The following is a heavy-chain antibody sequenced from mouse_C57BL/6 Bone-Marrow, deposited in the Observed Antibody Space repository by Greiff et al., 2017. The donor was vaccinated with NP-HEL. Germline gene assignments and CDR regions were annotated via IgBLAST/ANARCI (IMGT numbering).Heavy chain of an antibody. J-gene: IGHJ3*01. CDR1: GFTFSNYW. V-gene: IGHV6-3*01. CDR2: IRLKSDNYAT. CDR3: TVGAPPWFAY. Sequence: EVKVEESGGGLVQPGGSMKLSCVASGFTFSNYWMNWVRQSPEKGLEWVAQIRLKSDNYATHYAESVKGRFTISRDDSKSSVYLQMNNLRAEETGIYYCTVGAPPWFAYWGQGTLVTVSA.